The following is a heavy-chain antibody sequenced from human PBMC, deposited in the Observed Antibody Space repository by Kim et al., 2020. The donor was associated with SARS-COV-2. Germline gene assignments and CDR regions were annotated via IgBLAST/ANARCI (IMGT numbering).Heavy chain of an antibody. D-gene: IGHD6-13*01. J-gene: IGHJ4*02. CDR1: GFTFSDYC. CDR3: ARVGSYSFEY. V-gene: IGHV3-7*01. Sequence: GGSLRLSCAASGFTFSDYCMRWVRHSPGKGLEWVADLNHEGSDKHYMESVKGRFTISRDNSKNSLFLQMDSLRAEDAALYYCARVGSYSFEYWSQGSLITVSS. CDR2: LNHEGSDK.